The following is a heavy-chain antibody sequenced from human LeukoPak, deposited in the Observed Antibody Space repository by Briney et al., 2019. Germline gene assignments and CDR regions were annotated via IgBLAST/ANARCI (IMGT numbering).Heavy chain of an antibody. CDR1: GYTFISYG. CDR2: IDAYGGST. CDR3: ARPNTDAAGYYFDY. Sequence: ASVKVSCKASGYTFISYGVSWVRQAPGQGVEWMGWIDAYGGSTNYAQNLQGRVTVTTDTSTTTVYMELRSLRSDDTAVYYCARPNTDAAGYYFDYWGQGTLVTLSA. V-gene: IGHV1-18*01. J-gene: IGHJ4*02. D-gene: IGHD6-13*01.